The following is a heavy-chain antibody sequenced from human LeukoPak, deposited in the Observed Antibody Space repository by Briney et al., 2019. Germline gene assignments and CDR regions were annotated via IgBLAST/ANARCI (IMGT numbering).Heavy chain of an antibody. CDR2: INHSGST. Sequence: SETLSLTCAVYGGSFSGYYWSWIRQPPGKGLEWIGEINHSGSTNYNPSLKSRVTISVDTSKNQFSLKLSSVTAADTAVYYCAREGLGVNPPYYFDYWGQGTLVTVSS. CDR3: AREGLGVNPPYYFDY. CDR1: GGSFSGYY. V-gene: IGHV4-34*01. J-gene: IGHJ4*02. D-gene: IGHD3/OR15-3a*01.